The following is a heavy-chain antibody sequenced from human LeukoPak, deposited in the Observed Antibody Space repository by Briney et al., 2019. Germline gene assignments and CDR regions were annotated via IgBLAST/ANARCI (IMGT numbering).Heavy chain of an antibody. V-gene: IGHV4-4*07. CDR2: IYTSGST. CDR3: ARVDCSGGSCYSGYFQH. J-gene: IGHJ1*01. Sequence: SETLSLTCTVSGGSISSYYWSWIRQPAGKGLEWIGRIYTSGSTNYNPSLKSRVTMLVDTSKNQFSLKLSSVTAADTAVYYCARVDCSGGSCYSGYFQHWGQGTLVTVSS. CDR1: GGSISSYY. D-gene: IGHD2-15*01.